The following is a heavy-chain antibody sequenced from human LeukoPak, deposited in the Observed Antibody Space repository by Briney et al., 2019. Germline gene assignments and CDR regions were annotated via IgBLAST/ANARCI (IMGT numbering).Heavy chain of an antibody. CDR3: AKRDDYYDSSGYDSVRALFDY. CDR2: TSYNGNNK. V-gene: IGHV3-30*18. Sequence: GGSLRLSCVATGFTFSSYAMHWVRQAPGKGLEWVAGTSYNGNNKFYADSVKGRFSISRDNSKNTLYLQMDSLRAEDTAVYYWAKRDDYYDSSGYDSVRALFDYWGQGALVTVSS. CDR1: GFTFSSYA. D-gene: IGHD3-22*01. J-gene: IGHJ4*02.